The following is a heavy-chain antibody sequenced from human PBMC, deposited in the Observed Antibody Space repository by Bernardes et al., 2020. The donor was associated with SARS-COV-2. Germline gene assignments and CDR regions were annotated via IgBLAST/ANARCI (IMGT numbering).Heavy chain of an antibody. J-gene: IGHJ4*02. CDR1: GYTFTGYY. CDR2: INPNSGGT. D-gene: IGHD4-17*01. Sequence: ASVKVSCKASGYTFTGYYMHWVRQAPGQGLECMGWINPNSGGTYYAQKFQGRVTMTRDTSISTAYMELSRLRSDDTAVYYCSRVDYGGNSPSFDYWGQGSLVTISS. CDR3: SRVDYGGNSPSFDY. V-gene: IGHV1-2*02.